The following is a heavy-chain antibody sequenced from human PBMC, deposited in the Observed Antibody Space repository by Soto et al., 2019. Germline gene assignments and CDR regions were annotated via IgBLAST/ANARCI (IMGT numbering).Heavy chain of an antibody. CDR3: ARDGARSEIYYDFWSGYSPPPPVYMDV. Sequence: GGSLRLSCAASGFTFSSYGMHWVRQAPGKGLEWVAVISYDGSNKYYADSVKGRFTISRDNSKNTLYLQMNSLRAEDTAVYYCARDGARSEIYYDFWSGYSPPPPVYMDVWGKGTTVTVSS. D-gene: IGHD3-3*01. CDR2: ISYDGSNK. CDR1: GFTFSSYG. V-gene: IGHV3-30*03. J-gene: IGHJ6*03.